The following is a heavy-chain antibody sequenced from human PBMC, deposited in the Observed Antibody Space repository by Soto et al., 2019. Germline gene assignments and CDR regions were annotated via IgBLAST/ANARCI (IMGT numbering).Heavy chain of an antibody. CDR1: GCTFSGYG. J-gene: IGHJ3*01. Sequence: GGSLRLSCAASGCTFSGYGMSWIRQAPGEGLEWVSAISRNGGSTNYADSVKGRFTISRDNSKNTLYLQMDSLRAEDTAVYYCAKGALTGTTADAVDVWGQGTMVTVSS. CDR2: ISRNGGST. V-gene: IGHV3-23*01. D-gene: IGHD1-7*01. CDR3: AKGALTGTTADAVDV.